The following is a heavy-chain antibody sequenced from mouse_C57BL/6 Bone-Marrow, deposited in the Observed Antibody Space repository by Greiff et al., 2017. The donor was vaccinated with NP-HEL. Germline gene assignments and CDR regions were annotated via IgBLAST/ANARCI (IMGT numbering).Heavy chain of an antibody. D-gene: IGHD3-1*01. CDR3: TTLGSKWFAY. J-gene: IGHJ3*01. CDR2: IDPENGDT. V-gene: IGHV14-4*01. CDR1: GFNIKDDY. Sequence: EVQLQQSGAELVRPGASVKLSCTASGFNIKDDYMHWVKQRPEQGLEWIGWIDPENGDTEYASKVQGKATITADTSSNTAYLQLSSLTSEDTAVYYCTTLGSKWFAYWGQGTLVTVSA.